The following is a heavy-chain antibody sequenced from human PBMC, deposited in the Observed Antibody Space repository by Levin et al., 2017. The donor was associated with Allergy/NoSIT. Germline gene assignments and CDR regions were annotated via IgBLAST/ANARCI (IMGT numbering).Heavy chain of an antibody. CDR1: GYTFTGYY. CDR3: ARFRDFWSGYPVGGMDV. V-gene: IGHV1-2*02. J-gene: IGHJ6*02. D-gene: IGHD3-3*01. CDR2: INPNSGGT. Sequence: ASVKVSCKASGYTFTGYYMHWVRQAPGQGLEWMGWINPNSGGTNYAQKFQGRVTMTRDTSISTAYMELSRLRSDDTAVYYCARFRDFWSGYPVGGMDVWGQGTTVTVSS.